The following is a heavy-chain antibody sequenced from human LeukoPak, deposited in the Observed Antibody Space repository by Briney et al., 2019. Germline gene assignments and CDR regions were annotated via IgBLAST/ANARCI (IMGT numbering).Heavy chain of an antibody. V-gene: IGHV3-30*04. CDR2: IPYDGSYK. CDR3: ARGQRRHTDLAPSFDY. J-gene: IGHJ4*02. CDR1: GFTFSSCA. Sequence: PGGSLRLSCAASGFTFSSCAMHWVRQAPGKGLEWVAVIPYDGSYKYYADSVKGRFTISRDNSKNTLYLQMNSLRAEDTAVFYCARGQRRHTDLAPSFDYWGQGILVTVSS. D-gene: IGHD5-18*01.